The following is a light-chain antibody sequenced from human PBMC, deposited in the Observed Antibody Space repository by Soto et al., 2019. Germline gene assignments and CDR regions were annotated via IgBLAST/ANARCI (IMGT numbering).Light chain of an antibody. CDR1: SSDISIYNY. CDR3: SSYTSSTNYV. CDR2: EVS. J-gene: IGLJ1*01. V-gene: IGLV2-14*01. Sequence: QSALTQPASVSGSPGQSITISCTGTSSDISIYNYVSWYQQHPGKAPKLIIYEVSNRPSGISNRFSGAKSGNTASLTISGPKFEAGADYYCSSYTSSTNYVFGAGPKLPAL.